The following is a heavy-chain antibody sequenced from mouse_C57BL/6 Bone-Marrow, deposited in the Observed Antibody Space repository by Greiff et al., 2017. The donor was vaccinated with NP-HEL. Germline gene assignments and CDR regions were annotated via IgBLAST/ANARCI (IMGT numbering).Heavy chain of an antibody. V-gene: IGHV1-74*01. CDR3: AIDGSLFAY. J-gene: IGHJ3*01. CDR2: IHPSDGDT. D-gene: IGHD1-2*01. CDR1: GYTFTSYW. Sequence: QVQLQQPGAELVKPGASVKVSCKASGYTFTSYWMHWVKQRPGQGLEWIGRIHPSDGDTNYNQKFKGKATLTVDKSSSTAYMQLSTLTSEDSAVYYCAIDGSLFAYWGQGTLVTVSA.